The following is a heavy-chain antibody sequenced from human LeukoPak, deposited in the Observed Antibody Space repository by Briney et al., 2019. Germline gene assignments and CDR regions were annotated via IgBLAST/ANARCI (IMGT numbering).Heavy chain of an antibody. CDR1: GFTFSSYA. D-gene: IGHD6-19*01. V-gene: IGHV3-30-3*01. Sequence: GRSLRLSCAASGFTFSSYAMHWVRQAPGKGLEWVAVISYDGSNKYYADSVKGRFTISRDNSKNTLYLQMNSLRAEDTAVYYCARAVAGTRIDYWGQGTLVTVSS. CDR2: ISYDGSNK. CDR3: ARAVAGTRIDY. J-gene: IGHJ4*02.